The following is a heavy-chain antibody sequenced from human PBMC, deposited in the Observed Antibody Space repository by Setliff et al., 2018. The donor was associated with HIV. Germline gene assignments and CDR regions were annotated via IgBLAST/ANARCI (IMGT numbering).Heavy chain of an antibody. D-gene: IGHD2-21*01. J-gene: IGHJ5*02. V-gene: IGHV4-34*01. CDR3: ARGVARQVVIDRWFDP. CDR1: GGSFSDFY. CDR2: ISYSGST. Sequence: LSLTCTVFGGSFSDFYWSWIRQPPGKGLEWIGEISYSGSTVYNPSLKSRVTMSVDASKNLVSLNLNSVTAADTAIYYCARGVARQVVIDRWFDPCGQGTPVTVSS.